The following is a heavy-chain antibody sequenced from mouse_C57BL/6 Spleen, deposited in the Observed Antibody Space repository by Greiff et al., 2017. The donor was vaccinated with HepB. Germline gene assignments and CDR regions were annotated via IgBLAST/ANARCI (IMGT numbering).Heavy chain of an antibody. D-gene: IGHD1-1*01. CDR2: IDPSDSYT. V-gene: IGHV1-59*01. CDR1: GYTFTSYW. J-gene: IGHJ2*01. CDR3: ARGDDLLRYPDY. Sequence: VQLQQPGAELVRPGTSVKLSCKASGYTFTSYWMHWVKQRPGQGLEWIGVIDPSDSYTNYNQKFKGKATLTVDTSSSTAYMQLSSLTSEDSAVYYCARGDDLLRYPDYWGQGTTLTVSS.